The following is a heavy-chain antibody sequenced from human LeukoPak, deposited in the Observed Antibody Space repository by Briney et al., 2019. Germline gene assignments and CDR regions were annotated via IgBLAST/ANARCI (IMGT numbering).Heavy chain of an antibody. CDR3: AKRRLELGIDGFDI. V-gene: IGHV3-33*06. CDR1: GFTFSSYG. CDR2: IWYDGSNK. Sequence: PGGSLRLSCAASGFTFSSYGMHWVRQAPGKGLEWVAVIWYDGSNKYYADSVKGRFTISRDNSKNTLYLQMNSLRAEDTAIYYCAKRRLELGIDGFDIWGQGTMVTVSS. J-gene: IGHJ3*02. D-gene: IGHD7-27*01.